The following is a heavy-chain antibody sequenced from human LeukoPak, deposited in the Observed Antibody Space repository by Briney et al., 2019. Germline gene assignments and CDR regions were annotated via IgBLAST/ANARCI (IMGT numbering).Heavy chain of an antibody. CDR2: IYYTGIT. J-gene: IGHJ5*02. CDR1: GGSISGYY. V-gene: IGHV4-59*01. CDR3: ARLHSSRAEEFDP. Sequence: SEALSLTCTVSGGSISGYYWSWIRQSPGKGLEWIGYIYYTGITAYNPSLGNRVTISVDRSNNQFSLRLTSVTAADTAVYYCARLHSSRAEEFDPWGQGTLVTVSS.